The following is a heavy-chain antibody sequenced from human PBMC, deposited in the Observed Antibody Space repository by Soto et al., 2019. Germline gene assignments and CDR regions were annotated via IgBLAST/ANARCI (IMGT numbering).Heavy chain of an antibody. Sequence: QVQLQQWGAGLLKPSETLSLTCAVYDESFSNYYWTWIRHPPGKRPEWIGEINQSGTTNYKPSLKNRVTMSVDTSKNQFSLKLSSVTAADTAVYYCAVYCSYASGSSCTPFDYWGQGILVTVSS. D-gene: IGHD2-15*01. CDR1: DESFSNYY. V-gene: IGHV4-34*01. J-gene: IGHJ4*02. CDR2: INQSGTT. CDR3: AVYCSYASGSSCTPFDY.